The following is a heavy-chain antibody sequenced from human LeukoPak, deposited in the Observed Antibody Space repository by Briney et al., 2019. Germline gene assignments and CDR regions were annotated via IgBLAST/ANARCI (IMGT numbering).Heavy chain of an antibody. V-gene: IGHV4-38-2*02. CDR2: IYHDGNT. J-gene: IGHJ5*02. CDR3: ARATTVTTRWFDP. CDR1: GYSLSRDYY. D-gene: IGHD4-11*01. Sequence: SETLTLPCTVSGYSLSRDYYWGSLRYPPGNGPEWIGSIYHDGNTYYNPSLKSRVTISVDTSKNQFSLKLTSMTAADTAVYYCARATTVTTRWFDPWGQGTLVTVSS.